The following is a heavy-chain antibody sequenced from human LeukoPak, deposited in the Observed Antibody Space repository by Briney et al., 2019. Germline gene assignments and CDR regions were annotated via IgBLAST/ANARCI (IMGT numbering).Heavy chain of an antibody. J-gene: IGHJ5*02. CDR3: AREMAARPLHSWFDP. CDR2: IYSGGTT. Sequence: GSLRLSCAASGFTVSSNYMSWVRQAPGKGLEWVSVIYSGGTTYYADSVKGRFTISRDNSKNMLYLQMNSLRAEDTAVYYCAREMAARPLHSWFDPWGQGTLVTVSS. V-gene: IGHV3-66*01. D-gene: IGHD6-6*01. CDR1: GFTVSSNY.